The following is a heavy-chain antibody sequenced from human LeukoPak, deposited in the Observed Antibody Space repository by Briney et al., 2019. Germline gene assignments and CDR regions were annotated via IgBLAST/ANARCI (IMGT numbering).Heavy chain of an antibody. CDR1: GFTFSSYA. CDR2: ISYDGSNK. D-gene: IGHD2-21*01. CDR3: ARSLFRYYFDY. V-gene: IGHV3-30*04. Sequence: GGSLRLSCAAPGFTFSSYAMHWVRQAPGKGLEWVAVISYDGSNKYYADSVKGRFTISRDNSKNTLYLQMNSLRAEDTAVYYCARSLFRYYFDYWGQGTLVTVSS. J-gene: IGHJ4*02.